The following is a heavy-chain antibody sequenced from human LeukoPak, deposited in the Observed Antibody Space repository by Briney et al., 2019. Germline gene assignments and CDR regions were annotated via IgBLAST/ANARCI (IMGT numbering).Heavy chain of an antibody. J-gene: IGHJ4*02. D-gene: IGHD3-10*01. CDR3: AKDRVYLHSMVRGVIIKSLFDY. V-gene: IGHV3-21*01. CDR1: GFTFSRYS. CDR2: ISSSSSYI. Sequence: GGSLRLSCAASGFTFSRYSMNWVRQAPGKGLEWVSSISSSSSYIYYADSVKGRFTISRDNSKNTLYLQMNSLRAEDTAVYYCAKDRVYLHSMVRGVIIKSLFDYWGQGTLVTVSS.